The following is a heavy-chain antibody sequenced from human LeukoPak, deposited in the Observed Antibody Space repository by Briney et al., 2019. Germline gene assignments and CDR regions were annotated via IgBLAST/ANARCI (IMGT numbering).Heavy chain of an antibody. CDR2: ISAYNGNT. V-gene: IGHV1-18*01. J-gene: IGHJ4*02. CDR3: ARAYYDYVWRAPGFDY. CDR1: GYTFTSYG. Sequence: ASVKVSCKASGYTFTSYGISWVRQAPGQGLEWMGWISAYNGNTNYAQKLQGRVTMTRNTSISTAYMELSSLRSEDTAVYYCARAYYDYVWRAPGFDYWGQGTLVTVSS. D-gene: IGHD3-16*01.